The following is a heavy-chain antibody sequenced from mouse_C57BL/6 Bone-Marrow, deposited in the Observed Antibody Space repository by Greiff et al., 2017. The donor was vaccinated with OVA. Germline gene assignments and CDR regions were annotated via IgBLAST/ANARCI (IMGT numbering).Heavy chain of an antibody. CDR3: AREGIYYVPWFAY. J-gene: IGHJ3*01. CDR2: IDPSDSDT. Sequence: QVQLQQPGAELVMPGASVKLSCKASGYTFTSYWMHWVKQRPGQGLEWIGEIDPSDSDTNYNPKFKGKATLTVDKSSSTAYRQLSSLTSEDSAVYYCAREGIYYVPWFAYWGQGTLVTVSA. V-gene: IGHV1-69*01. D-gene: IGHD2-1*01. CDR1: GYTFTSYW.